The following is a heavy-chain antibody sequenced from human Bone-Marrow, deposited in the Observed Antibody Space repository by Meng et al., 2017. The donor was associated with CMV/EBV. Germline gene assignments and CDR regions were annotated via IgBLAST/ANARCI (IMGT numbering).Heavy chain of an antibody. D-gene: IGHD3-9*01. CDR1: GFTFSSYA. V-gene: IGHV3-30*04. Sequence: GESLKISCAASGFTFSSYAMHWVRQAPGKGQEWVAVISYDGSNKYYADSVKGRFTISRDNSKNTLYLQMNSLRAEDTAVYYCARDYLAPDYDILTGSCDYWGQGNLVTVYS. CDR2: ISYDGSNK. CDR3: ARDYLAPDYDILTGSCDY. J-gene: IGHJ4*02.